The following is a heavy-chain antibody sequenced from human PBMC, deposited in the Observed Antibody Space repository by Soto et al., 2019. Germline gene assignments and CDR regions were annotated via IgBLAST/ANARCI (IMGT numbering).Heavy chain of an antibody. CDR2: IMPVFRRP. D-gene: IGHD4-4*01. CDR3: VGDKDSLHLGGNYYVMLDV. V-gene: IGHV1-69*05. Sequence: QVQLVQSGAEVKKPGSSVKVSCKASGGTFSTSAISWVRQAPGQGLEWVGGIMPVFRRPKYAQNFQDRVTVTSDETTSTAYMELNRLRSDDTAGDYCVGDKDSLHLGGNYYVMLDVWGQGTAVTVSS. J-gene: IGHJ6*02. CDR1: GGTFSTSA.